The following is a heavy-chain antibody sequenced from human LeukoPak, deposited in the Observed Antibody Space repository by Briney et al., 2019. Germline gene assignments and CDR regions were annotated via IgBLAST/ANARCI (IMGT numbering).Heavy chain of an antibody. D-gene: IGHD3-10*01. J-gene: IGHJ5*02. CDR1: GYSFTSYW. V-gene: IGHV5-51*01. Sequence: GESLKISCKGSGYSFTSYWIGWVRQMPGKGLEWMGIIYPGDSDTRYSPSFQGQVTISADKSISTAYLQWSSLKASDTAMYYCARHYYGSGRGNWFDPWGQGTLVTVSS. CDR2: IYPGDSDT. CDR3: ARHYYGSGRGNWFDP.